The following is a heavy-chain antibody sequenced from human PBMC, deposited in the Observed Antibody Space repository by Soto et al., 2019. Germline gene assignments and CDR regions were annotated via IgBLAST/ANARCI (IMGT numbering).Heavy chain of an antibody. D-gene: IGHD1-1*01. J-gene: IGHJ6*02. CDR2: IYHSGST. V-gene: IGHV4-4*02. CDR1: GGSISSSNW. Sequence: SETLSLTCAVSGGSISSSNWWSWVRQPPGKGLEWIGEIYHSGSTNYNPSPKSRATISVDTSKNQFSLKLTSVTAADTAVYYCARIRNDGLGDVWGQGTTVTVSS. CDR3: ARIRNDGLGDV.